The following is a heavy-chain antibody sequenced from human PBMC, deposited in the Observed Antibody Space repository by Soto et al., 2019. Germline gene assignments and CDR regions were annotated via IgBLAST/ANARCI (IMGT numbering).Heavy chain of an antibody. CDR2: ISSSSSYI. V-gene: IGHV3-21*01. J-gene: IGHJ6*03. CDR1: GFTFSSYS. D-gene: IGHD4-4*01. CDR3: ATPPTDSTDYDYYMDV. Sequence: PGGSLRLSCAASGFTFSSYSMNWVRQAPGKGLEWVSSISSSSSYIYYADSVKGRFTISRDNAKNSLYLQMNSLRAEDTAVYYCATPPTDSTDYDYYMDVWGQGTPVTVSS.